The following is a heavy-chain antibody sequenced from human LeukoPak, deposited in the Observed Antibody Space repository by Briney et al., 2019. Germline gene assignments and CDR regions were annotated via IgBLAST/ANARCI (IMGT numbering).Heavy chain of an antibody. CDR2: IYSGGST. D-gene: IGHD2-2*01. CDR3: ARGLRVAFYQLLNYYYYYYMDV. Sequence: GGSLRLSCAASGFTVSSSYMSWVRQAPGKGLEWVSVIYSGGSTYYADSVKGRFTISRDNSKNTLYLQMNNLRAEDTAVYYCARGLRVAFYQLLNYYYYYYMDVWGKGTTVTVSS. CDR1: GFTVSSSY. V-gene: IGHV3-66*02. J-gene: IGHJ6*03.